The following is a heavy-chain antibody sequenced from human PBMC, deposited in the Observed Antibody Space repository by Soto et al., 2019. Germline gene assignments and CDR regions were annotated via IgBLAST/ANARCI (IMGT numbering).Heavy chain of an antibody. CDR3: ARSVGSSSPAWFDP. V-gene: IGHV4-31*03. J-gene: IGHJ5*02. Sequence: KSSETLSLTCTVSGGSISSGGYYWSWIRQHPGKGLEWIGYIYYSGSTYYNPSLKSRVTISVDTSKNQFSLKLSSVTAADTAVYYCARSVGSSSPAWFDPWGQGTLVTVSS. D-gene: IGHD6-13*01. CDR2: IYYSGST. CDR1: GGSISSGGYY.